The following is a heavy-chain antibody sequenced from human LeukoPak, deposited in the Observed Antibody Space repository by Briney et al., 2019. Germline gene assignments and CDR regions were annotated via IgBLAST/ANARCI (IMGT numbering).Heavy chain of an antibody. CDR2: INPSGNT. V-gene: IGHV4-34*01. CDR1: GGSLSGYY. J-gene: IGHJ5*02. CDR3: ARGRQFDP. Sequence: SETLSLTCAVYGGSLSGYYWSWIRQPPGKGLEWIGEINPSGNTDYNRSLMKRVTISIDTSKNQFSLKLSSVTAADTAVYYCARGRQFDPWGQGTLVTVSS.